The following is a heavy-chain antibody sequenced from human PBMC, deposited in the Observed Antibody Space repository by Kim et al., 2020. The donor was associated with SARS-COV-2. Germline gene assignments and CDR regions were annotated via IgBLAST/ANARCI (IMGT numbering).Heavy chain of an antibody. CDR2: ISSSSSTI. CDR3: ARGYDFWSGYLHYYYYGMDV. J-gene: IGHJ6*02. Sequence: GGSLRLSCAASGFTFSSYSMNWVRQAPGKGLEWVSYISSSSSTIYYADSVKGRFTISRDNAKNSLYLQMNSLRDEDTAVYYCARGYDFWSGYLHYYYYGMDVWGQGTTVTVSS. D-gene: IGHD3-3*01. V-gene: IGHV3-48*02. CDR1: GFTFSSYS.